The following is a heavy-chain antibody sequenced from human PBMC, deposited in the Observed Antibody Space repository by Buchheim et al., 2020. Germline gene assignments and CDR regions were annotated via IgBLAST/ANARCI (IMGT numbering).Heavy chain of an antibody. D-gene: IGHD2-15*01. CDR1: GYTFTNFY. CDR3: ARPLYCSGGSCWNYFDY. J-gene: IGHJ4*02. CDR2: INPSGGTT. V-gene: IGHV1-46*01. Sequence: QVYLVQSGAEVKKPGASVKVSCKTSGYTFTNFYLHWVRQAPGQGLEWMGLINPSGGTTSYAQKFQGRVTVTRDTSTSTVYMELSSLRSEDTAVYYCARPLYCSGGSCWNYFDYWSQGTL.